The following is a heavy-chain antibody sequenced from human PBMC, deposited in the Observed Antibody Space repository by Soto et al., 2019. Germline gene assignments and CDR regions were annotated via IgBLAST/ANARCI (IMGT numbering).Heavy chain of an antibody. V-gene: IGHV4-61*01. CDR1: GGSVSSGSYY. Sequence: SETLSLTCTVSGGSVSSGSYYWSWIRQPPGKGLEWIGYIYYSGSTNYNPSLKSRVTISVDTSKNQFSLKLSSVTAADTAVYYCARGRAPAELVRYYYYYMDVWGKGTTVTVSS. J-gene: IGHJ6*03. CDR2: IYYSGST. CDR3: ARGRAPAELVRYYYYYMDV. D-gene: IGHD6-13*01.